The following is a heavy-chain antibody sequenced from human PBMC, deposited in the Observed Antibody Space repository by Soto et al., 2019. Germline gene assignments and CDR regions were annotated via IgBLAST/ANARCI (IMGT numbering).Heavy chain of an antibody. J-gene: IGHJ4*02. CDR2: VNAYNGNT. CDR3: ATGAAGIAAHLT. CDR1: GYTFTSFG. V-gene: IGHV1-18*01. Sequence: QVQLVQSGSEVKKPGASVKVSCKASGYTFTSFGVNWVRQAPGQGLEWMGWVNAYNGNTNYAQKFQDTVTLTADTSTSPADMGDKTLRSDATAVYYCATGAAGIAAHLTWGQEPMVTVSS. D-gene: IGHD6-6*01.